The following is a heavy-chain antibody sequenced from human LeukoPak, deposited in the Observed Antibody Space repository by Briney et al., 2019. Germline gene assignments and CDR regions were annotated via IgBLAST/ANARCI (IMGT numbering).Heavy chain of an antibody. J-gene: IGHJ4*02. CDR2: IYSGGST. D-gene: IGHD2-2*01. CDR1: GFTVSSNY. CDR3: ASTGFVVGPAAPENYFDY. Sequence: GGSLRLSCAASGFTVSSNYMSWVRQAPGKGLEWVSVIYSGGSTYYADSVKGRFTISRDNSKNTLYLQMNSLRAEDTAVYYCASTGFVVGPAAPENYFDYWGQGTLVTVSS. V-gene: IGHV3-66*02.